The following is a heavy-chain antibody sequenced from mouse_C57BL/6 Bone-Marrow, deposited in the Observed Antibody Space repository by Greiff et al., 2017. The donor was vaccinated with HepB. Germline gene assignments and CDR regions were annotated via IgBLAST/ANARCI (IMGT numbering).Heavy chain of an antibody. CDR2: IHPNSGST. CDR3: ARSRDYDYDPRAMDY. CDR1: GYTFTSYW. J-gene: IGHJ4*01. D-gene: IGHD2-4*01. Sequence: VQLQQPGAELVKPGASVKLSCKASGYTFTSYWMHWVKQRPGQGLEWIGMIHPNSGSTNYNEKFKSKATLTVDKSSSTAYMQLSSLTSEDSAVYYCARSRDYDYDPRAMDYWGQGTSVTVSS. V-gene: IGHV1-64*01.